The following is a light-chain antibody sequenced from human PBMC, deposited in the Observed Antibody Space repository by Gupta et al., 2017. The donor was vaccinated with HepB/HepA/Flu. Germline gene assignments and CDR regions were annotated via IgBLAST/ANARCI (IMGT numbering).Light chain of an antibody. CDR2: WGS. V-gene: IGKV2-28*01. CDR1: QSLLHSNGYNY. Sequence: DIVMTQSPLSLPVTPGEPASISCRSSQSLLHSNGYNYLDWYLQKPGQSPQLLIYWGSNRASGGPDRFSGSGSVKDFTLKSSRGEDEDVGVYYGMQHLQTNLFGHGTNVDIK. J-gene: IGKJ3*01. CDR3: MQHLQTNL.